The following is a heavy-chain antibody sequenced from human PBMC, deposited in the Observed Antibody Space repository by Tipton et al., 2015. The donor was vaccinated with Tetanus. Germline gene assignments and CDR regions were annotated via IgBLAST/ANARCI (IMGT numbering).Heavy chain of an antibody. Sequence: TLSLTCAVYGASFSDYYWSWIRQPPGKGLEWIAYIFRTGSTYYNPSLESRITIAMDTSNNQFSLRLRSVTAADTAVYYCARAFWENGPDAFDIWGQGTLVTVSS. V-gene: IGHV4-30-4*08. CDR2: IFRTGST. J-gene: IGHJ3*02. CDR3: ARAFWENGPDAFDI. CDR1: GASFSDYY. D-gene: IGHD3-16*01.